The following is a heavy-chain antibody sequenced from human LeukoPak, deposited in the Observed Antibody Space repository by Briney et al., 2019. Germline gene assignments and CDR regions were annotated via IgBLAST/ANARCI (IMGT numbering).Heavy chain of an antibody. Sequence: GGSLRLSCAASGFTFSSYAMSWVRQAPGKGLEWVSAISGSGGSTYYADSVKGRFTISRDNSKNTVYLQMSSLRVDDTAMYYCARGLAPSGFDPWGQGTLVTVSS. CDR1: GFTFSSYA. CDR2: ISGSGGST. V-gene: IGHV3-23*01. CDR3: ARGLAPSGFDP. J-gene: IGHJ5*02. D-gene: IGHD3-10*01.